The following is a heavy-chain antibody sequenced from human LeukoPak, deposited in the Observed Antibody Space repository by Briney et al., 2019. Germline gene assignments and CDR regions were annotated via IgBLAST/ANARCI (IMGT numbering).Heavy chain of an antibody. J-gene: IGHJ5*02. CDR3: TTDRFLYSSGFRDWFDP. V-gene: IGHV3-74*01. CDR1: GFTFSRFW. CDR2: INTDASNT. Sequence: PGGSLRLSCAASGFTFSRFWMHWVRQAPGKGLVWVSRINTDASNTIYADSVKGRFTISRDNAKNTLYLQMNSLKTEDTAVYYCTTDRFLYSSGFRDWFDPWGQGTLVTVSS. D-gene: IGHD6-19*01.